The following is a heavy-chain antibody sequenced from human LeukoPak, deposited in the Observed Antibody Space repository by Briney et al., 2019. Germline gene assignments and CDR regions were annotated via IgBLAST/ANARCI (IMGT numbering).Heavy chain of an antibody. CDR1: GGTFSSYA. CDR3: ARDFAAGDSRML. J-gene: IGHJ4*02. V-gene: IGHV1-69*13. D-gene: IGHD2-8*01. CDR2: IIPIFGTA. Sequence: EASVKVSFKASGGTFSSYAISWVRQAPGQGLEWMGGIIPIFGTANYAQKFQGRVTITADESTSTAYMELSSLRSEDTAVYYCARDFAAGDSRMLWGQGTLVTVSS.